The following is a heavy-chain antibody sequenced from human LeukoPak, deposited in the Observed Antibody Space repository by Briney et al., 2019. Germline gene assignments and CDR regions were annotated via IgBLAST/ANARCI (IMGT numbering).Heavy chain of an antibody. CDR3: ARVVGIAVAGTRYFDY. D-gene: IGHD6-19*01. CDR2: INHTGGT. J-gene: IGHJ4*02. Sequence: SETLSLTCAVYGESFSGYYWSWIRQTPRKGLEWIGEINHTGGTNYNPSLKSRVTISGDTSKNQFSLKLSSVTAADTAVYYCARVVGIAVAGTRYFDYWGQGTLVTVSS. CDR1: GESFSGYY. V-gene: IGHV4-34*01.